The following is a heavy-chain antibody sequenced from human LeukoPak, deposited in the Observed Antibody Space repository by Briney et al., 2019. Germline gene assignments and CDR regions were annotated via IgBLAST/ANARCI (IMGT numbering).Heavy chain of an antibody. CDR2: INPNSGGT. D-gene: IGHD2-2*01. CDR3: ARALSKVPAAIWFDP. V-gene: IGHV1-2*02. Sequence: ASVKVSCKASGYTFTGYYMHWVRQAPGQGLEWMGWINPNSGGTNCAQKFQGRVTMTRDTSISTAYMELSRLRSDDTAVYYCARALSKVPAAIWFDPWGQGTLVTVSS. CDR1: GYTFTGYY. J-gene: IGHJ5*02.